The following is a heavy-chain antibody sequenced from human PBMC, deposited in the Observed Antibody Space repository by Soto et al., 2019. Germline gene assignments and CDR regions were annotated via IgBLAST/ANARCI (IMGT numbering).Heavy chain of an antibody. V-gene: IGHV3-23*01. Sequence: EVQLLESGGGLVQPGGSLRLSCAASGFTFSSYAMSWVRQAPGKGLEWVSAISGSGGTTYYADSVKGRFTFSRDNSKNTLSLQMNSLRAEGTVVYYCATAAIGWFRAFESWGQGTMVTVSS. CDR1: GFTFSSYA. CDR2: ISGSGGTT. CDR3: ATAAIGWFRAFES. J-gene: IGHJ3*02. D-gene: IGHD6-19*01.